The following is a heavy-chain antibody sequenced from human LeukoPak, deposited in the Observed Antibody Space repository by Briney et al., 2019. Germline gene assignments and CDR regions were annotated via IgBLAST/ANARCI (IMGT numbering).Heavy chain of an antibody. V-gene: IGHV1-69*13. CDR3: ARQLDTNRNYYYYGMDV. J-gene: IGHJ6*02. Sequence: GASVKVSRKASGGTFSSYAISWVRQAPGQGLEWMGGIIPIFGTANYAQKFQGRVTITADESTSTAYMELSSLRSEDTAVYYCARQLDTNRNYYYYGMDVWGQGTTVTVSS. CDR1: GGTFSSYA. CDR2: IIPIFGTA. D-gene: IGHD6-6*01.